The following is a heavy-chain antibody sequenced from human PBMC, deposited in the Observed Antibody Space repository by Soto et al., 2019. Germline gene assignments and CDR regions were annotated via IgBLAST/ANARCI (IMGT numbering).Heavy chain of an antibody. Sequence: GGSLRLSCAASGFTFSNAWMNWVRQAPGKGLEWVGRIKSKTDGGTTDYAAPVKGRFTISRDDSKNTLYLQMNSLKTEDTAVYYCTTDPVYSSSSVVVGNYYYYGMDVWGQGTTVTVSS. J-gene: IGHJ6*02. CDR1: GFTFSNAW. V-gene: IGHV3-15*07. CDR3: TTDPVYSSSSVVVGNYYYYGMDV. CDR2: IKSKTDGGTT. D-gene: IGHD6-6*01.